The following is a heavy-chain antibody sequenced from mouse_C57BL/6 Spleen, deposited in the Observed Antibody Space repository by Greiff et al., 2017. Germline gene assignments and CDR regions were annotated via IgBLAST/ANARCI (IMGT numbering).Heavy chain of an antibody. CDR3: TRERTYYFDY. CDR2: ISSGGDYI. CDR1: GFTFSSYA. V-gene: IGHV5-9-1*02. Sequence: DVHLVESGEGLVKPGGSLKLSCAASGFTFSSYAMSWVRQTPEKRLEWVAYISSGGDYIYYADTVKGRFTISRDNARNTLYLQMSSLKSEDTAMYYCTRERTYYFDYWGQGTTLTVSS. J-gene: IGHJ2*01.